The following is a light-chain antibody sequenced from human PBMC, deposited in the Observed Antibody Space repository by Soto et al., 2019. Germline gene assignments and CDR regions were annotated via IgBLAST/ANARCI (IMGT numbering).Light chain of an antibody. J-gene: IGLJ1*01. V-gene: IGLV2-11*01. Sequence: QSVLTQPRSVSGSPGQSVTISCTGTASDVGGYSYVCWYQQHPGKVPKLIIYDVSKWPSGVPDRFSGSKSGNTASLTISGLQAEDEGDYYCCSYAGSYTFVFGTGTKVTVL. CDR2: DVS. CDR1: ASDVGGYSY. CDR3: CSYAGSYTFV.